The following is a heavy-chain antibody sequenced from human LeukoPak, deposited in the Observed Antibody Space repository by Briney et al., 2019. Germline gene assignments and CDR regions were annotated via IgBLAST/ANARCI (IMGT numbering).Heavy chain of an antibody. Sequence: ASVTVSCTASGYTFTSYGISWVRQAPGQGLEWMGWISAYNGNSNYAQKFQGRVTMTTDTSTSTAYMELRSLRSDDTAVYYCAGDGYSSWSGYWGQGTLVTVSS. J-gene: IGHJ4*02. CDR1: GYTFTSYG. CDR2: ISAYNGNS. CDR3: AGDGYSSWSGY. V-gene: IGHV1-18*04. D-gene: IGHD6-19*01.